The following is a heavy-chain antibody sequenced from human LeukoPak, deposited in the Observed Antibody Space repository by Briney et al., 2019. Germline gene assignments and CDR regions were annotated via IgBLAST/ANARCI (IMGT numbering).Heavy chain of an antibody. J-gene: IGHJ4*02. D-gene: IGHD6-19*01. CDR2: ISYDGSNK. Sequence: HPGRSLRLSCAASGFTFSSYAMHWVRQAPGKGLEWVAVISYDGSNKYYADSVKGRFTISRDNSKNTLYLQMNSLRAEDTAVYYCAREGSVAGFDYWGQGTLVTVSS. CDR3: AREGSVAGFDY. V-gene: IGHV3-30*04. CDR1: GFTFSSYA.